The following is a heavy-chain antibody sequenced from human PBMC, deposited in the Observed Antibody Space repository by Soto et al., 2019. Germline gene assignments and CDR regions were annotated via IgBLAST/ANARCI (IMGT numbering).Heavy chain of an antibody. J-gene: IGHJ3*02. CDR3: ARSTVRHAFDI. CDR2: INYSRNT. CDR1: AGSNSSHS. D-gene: IGHD4-4*01. Sequence: QVQLQEACPGLGNPSRTRPPTWTVPAGSNSSHSGNWIRNPQGTGLEWIGRINYSRNTTYNLSLRSRVSISLDTSKKQFSLKLSSVTAADTAVYFCARSTVRHAFDIWGRGTMVVVSS. V-gene: IGHV4-59*11.